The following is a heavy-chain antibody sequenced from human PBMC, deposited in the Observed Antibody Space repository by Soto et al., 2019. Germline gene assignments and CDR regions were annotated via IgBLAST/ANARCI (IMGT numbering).Heavy chain of an antibody. CDR2: ISYDGSNK. CDR3: ARVGSPITDY. V-gene: IGHV3-30-3*01. CDR1: GFTFSSYA. J-gene: IGHJ4*02. D-gene: IGHD1-20*01. Sequence: QVQLVESGGGVVQPGRSLRLSCAASGFTFSSYAMRWVRQAPGKGLEWVAVISYDGSNKYYADSVKGRFTISRDNSKNTLYLQMNSLRAEDTAVYYCARVGSPITDYWGQGTLVTVSS.